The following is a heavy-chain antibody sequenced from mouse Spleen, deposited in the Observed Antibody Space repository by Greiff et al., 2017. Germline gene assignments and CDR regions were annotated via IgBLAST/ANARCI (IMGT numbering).Heavy chain of an antibody. CDR1: GFTFSSYG. D-gene: IGHD4-1*01. CDR3: ARHTNWDGAMDY. V-gene: IGHV5-6*01. CDR2: ISSGGSYT. Sequence: EVKVVESGGDLVKPGGSLKLSCAASGFTFSSYGMSWVRQTPDKRLEWVATISSGGSYTYYPDSVKGRFTISRDNAKNTLYLQMSSLKSEDTAMYYCARHTNWDGAMDYWGQGTSVTVSS. J-gene: IGHJ4*01.